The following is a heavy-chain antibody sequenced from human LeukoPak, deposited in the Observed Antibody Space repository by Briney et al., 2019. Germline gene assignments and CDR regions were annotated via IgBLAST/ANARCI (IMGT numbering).Heavy chain of an antibody. D-gene: IGHD2-21*02. J-gene: IGHJ4*02. CDR1: GYAFTTYW. CDR3: ARRGVLTAFDY. V-gene: IGHV5-51*01. Sequence: GESLQISSHGSGYAFTTYWIAWVRPTPGKGLEWMGIIYPGDSDTTYSPSFQGQVTISADSDSSISTAYLQWSSLKASDTAMYYCARRGVLTAFDYWGQGSLVTVSS. CDR2: IYPGDSDT.